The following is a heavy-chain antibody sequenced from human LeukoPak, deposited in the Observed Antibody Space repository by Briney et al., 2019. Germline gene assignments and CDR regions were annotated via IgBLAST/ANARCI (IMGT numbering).Heavy chain of an antibody. V-gene: IGHV4-34*01. CDR3: ARGRQEISMILVVMTGVSYYLDV. CDR1: GGSFSGYY. Sequence: SETLSLTCAVYGGSFSGYYWTWIRQSPGKGLEWIGEINPSGSTYYNPSLKSRLTISRDTSKNQISLRLSSVTAADTAVYYFARGRQEISMILVVMTGVSYYLDVWGKGTTVTVS. J-gene: IGHJ6*03. D-gene: IGHD3-22*01. CDR2: INPSGST.